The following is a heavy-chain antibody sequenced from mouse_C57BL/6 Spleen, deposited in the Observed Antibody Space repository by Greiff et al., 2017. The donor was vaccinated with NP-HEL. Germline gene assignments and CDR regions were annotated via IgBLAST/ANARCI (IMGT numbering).Heavy chain of an antibody. J-gene: IGHJ2*01. V-gene: IGHV1-69*01. D-gene: IGHD1-1*02. CDR2: IDPSDSYT. CDR1: GYTFTSYW. Sequence: QVQLQQSGAELVMPGASVKLSCKASGYTFTSYWMHWVKQRPGQGLEWIGEIDPSDSYTNYNQKFKGKSTLTVDKSSSTAYMQLSSLTSEDSAVYYCARKGGLYFDYWGQGTTLTVSS. CDR3: ARKGGLYFDY.